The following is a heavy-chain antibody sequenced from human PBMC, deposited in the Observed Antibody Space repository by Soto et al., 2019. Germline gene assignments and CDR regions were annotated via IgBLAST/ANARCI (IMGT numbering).Heavy chain of an antibody. J-gene: IGHJ4*02. Sequence: AAVKVSCKASGCTFSSYAISWVRQAPGQGLEWMGGIIPIFGTANYAQKFQGRVTITADESTSTAYMELSSLRSEDTAVYYCARDRRAVAGTEFDYWGQGTLVTVSS. CDR1: GCTFSSYA. CDR2: IIPIFGTA. D-gene: IGHD6-19*01. V-gene: IGHV1-69*13. CDR3: ARDRRAVAGTEFDY.